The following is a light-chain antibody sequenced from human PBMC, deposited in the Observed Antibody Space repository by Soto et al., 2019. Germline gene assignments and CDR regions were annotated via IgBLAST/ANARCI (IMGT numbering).Light chain of an antibody. V-gene: IGKV1-5*03. J-gene: IGKJ5*01. CDR2: KAS. Sequence: DIQMTQSPSTLSASVGERVTITCRASQSITTWLAWYQQKPGKAPKLLIYKASSLEGGVPSRFSGSGSGTEFNITISSLQPDDFATYYCQQYNTYPLTFGGGTRLEIK. CDR1: QSITTW. CDR3: QQYNTYPLT.